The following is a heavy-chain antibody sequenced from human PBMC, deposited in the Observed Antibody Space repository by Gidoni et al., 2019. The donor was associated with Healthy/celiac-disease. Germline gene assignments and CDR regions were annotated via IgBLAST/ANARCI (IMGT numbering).Heavy chain of an antibody. D-gene: IGHD3-10*01. V-gene: IGHV1-69*06. CDR1: GGTFSSYA. Sequence: QVQLVQSGAEVKKPGSSVKVSCKASGGTFSSYAISWVRQAPGQGLEWMGGSIPIFGTANYAQKFQGRVTITADKSTSTAYMELSSLRAEDTAVYYCARDGAMVRGGPWYFDLWGRGTLVTVSS. CDR3: ARDGAMVRGGPWYFDL. J-gene: IGHJ2*01. CDR2: SIPIFGTA.